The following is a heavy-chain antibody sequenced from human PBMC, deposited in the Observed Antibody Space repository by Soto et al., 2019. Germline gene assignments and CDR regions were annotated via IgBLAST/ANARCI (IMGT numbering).Heavy chain of an antibody. CDR3: ARARGYTSGYYYYYGMDV. CDR2: ITQDGSEK. CDR1: GFTFSSYW. J-gene: IGHJ6*02. D-gene: IGHD3-22*01. V-gene: IGHV3-7*01. Sequence: GGSLRLSGAASGFTFSSYWRSWVRQAPGKRLECGANITQDGSEKYYGDSVKGRFTISRDNAKNSLYLQMNSLRAEDTAVYYCARARGYTSGYYYYYGMDVWGQGTTVTVSS.